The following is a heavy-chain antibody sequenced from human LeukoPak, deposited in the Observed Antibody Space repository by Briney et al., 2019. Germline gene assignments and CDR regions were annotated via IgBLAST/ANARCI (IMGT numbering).Heavy chain of an antibody. CDR3: AKCSFKDYYDSSGYLIPDWGY. J-gene: IGHJ4*02. Sequence: PGGTLTLSCAASGFTFSIYGMSCGRLAPGKGLEGGSAMTGSGGSTYYADSVKSPFTISRDYSKTTRCRQMYSLRAEDTAVYYCAKCSFKDYYDSSGYLIPDWGYWGERSLVTVSS. CDR2: MTGSGGST. CDR1: GFTFSIYG. D-gene: IGHD3-22*01. V-gene: IGHV3-23*01.